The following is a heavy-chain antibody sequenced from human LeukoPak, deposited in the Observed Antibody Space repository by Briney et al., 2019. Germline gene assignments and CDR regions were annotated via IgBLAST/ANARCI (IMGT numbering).Heavy chain of an antibody. Sequence: SETLSLTCAVCGVSLWGYYWIWIRHPPGKGLEWIGEINHSGSTNYNPSLKSRVNISVDTSKNQFSLKLSSVTAADTAVDYCARGRDDSSSWDFDYWGQGTLVTVSS. CDR3: ARGRDDSSSWDFDY. CDR1: GVSLWGYY. J-gene: IGHJ4*02. V-gene: IGHV4-34*01. CDR2: INHSGST. D-gene: IGHD6-13*01.